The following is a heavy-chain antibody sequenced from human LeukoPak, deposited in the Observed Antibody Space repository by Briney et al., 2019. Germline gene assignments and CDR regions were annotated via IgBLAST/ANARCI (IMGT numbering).Heavy chain of an antibody. CDR2: IYASGST. V-gene: IGHV4-39*07. CDR3: ARGDPFRAGWFDP. J-gene: IGHJ5*02. D-gene: IGHD6-13*01. CDR1: GGSISSSNHY. Sequence: SETLSLTCTVSGGSISSSNHYWGWIRQPPGKGLEWIGRIYASGSTNYNPSLKSRLTMSVDTSKNHFSLKLSSVTAADTAVYYCARGDPFRAGWFDPWGQGTLVTVSS.